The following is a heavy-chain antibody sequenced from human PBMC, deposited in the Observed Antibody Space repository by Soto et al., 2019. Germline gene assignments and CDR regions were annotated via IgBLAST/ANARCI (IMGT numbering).Heavy chain of an antibody. CDR3: ARARFAFFDF. CDR1: GGSFSNDDYY. V-gene: IGHV4-30-4*01. D-gene: IGHD3-10*01. CDR2: TYYSGRS. J-gene: IGHJ4*02. Sequence: SETLSLTCTVSGGSFSNDDYYWSWIRQPPGKGLEWIGYTYYSGRSNYNPSLKNRVAFSTDTSQKQFSLRLNSVTAADTAVYFCARARFAFFDFWGQGILVTVSS.